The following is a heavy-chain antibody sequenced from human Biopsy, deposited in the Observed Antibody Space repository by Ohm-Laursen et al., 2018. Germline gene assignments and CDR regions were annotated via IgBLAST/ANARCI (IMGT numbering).Heavy chain of an antibody. V-gene: IGHV1-2*02. CDR2: INPKSGGT. D-gene: IGHD3-9*01. J-gene: IGHJ4*02. CDR1: GYTFTGYY. Sequence: SVKVSCKASGYTFTGYYLHWVRQAPGQGLEWMGWINPKSGGTKYLEKFRGRVTMTRDTPISTAYMEVSSLRSEDTAVYYCAIDGNDFLTDYLKIDQWGQGTLVTVSS. CDR3: AIDGNDFLTDYLKIDQ.